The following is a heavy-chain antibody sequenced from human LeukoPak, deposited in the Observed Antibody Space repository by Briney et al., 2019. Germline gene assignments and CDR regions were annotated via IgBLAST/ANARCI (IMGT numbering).Heavy chain of an antibody. J-gene: IGHJ4*02. Sequence: PGGSLRLSCAASGFTFDDYAMSWVRQAPGKGLEWVSGINWNGGNTGSADSVKGRFTISRDNAKNTLYLQMNSLRAEDTAVYYCARDLMGIAYRGAFYYWGQGTLVTVSS. V-gene: IGHV3-20*04. D-gene: IGHD6-13*01. CDR1: GFTFDDYA. CDR3: ARDLMGIAYRGAFYY. CDR2: INWNGGNT.